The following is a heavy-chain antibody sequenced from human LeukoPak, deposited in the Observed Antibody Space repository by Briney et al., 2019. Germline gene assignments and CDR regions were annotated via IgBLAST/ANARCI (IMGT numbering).Heavy chain of an antibody. CDR1: GLTFSDFW. J-gene: IGHJ4*02. CDR2: VRGDGRTT. V-gene: IGHV3-74*01. Sequence: GGSLRLSCAASGLTFSDFWMHWVRQPPGKGLVWVALVRGDGRTTIYADSVKGRFAISRDNAKNTLYLQMDSLRADDSGVYYCATGHSYGYDYWGQGVLVTVSS. CDR3: ATGHSYGYDY. D-gene: IGHD5-18*01.